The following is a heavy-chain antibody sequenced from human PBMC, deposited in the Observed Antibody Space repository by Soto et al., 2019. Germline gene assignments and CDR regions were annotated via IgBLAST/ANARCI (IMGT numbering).Heavy chain of an antibody. V-gene: IGHV4-30-2*03. CDR2: IYHSGSP. J-gene: IGHJ2*01. CDR3: ASGTYVWGSYPNWYFDL. CDR1: GDTISTGGYT. D-gene: IGHD3-16*02. Sequence: SETLSLTCDVSGDTISTGGYTWAWIRQPPGKALEWIGSIYHSGSPYYNPSLKSRVTISVDTSKNQFSLKLSSVTAADTAVYYCASGTYVWGSYPNWYFDLWGRGTLVTVSS.